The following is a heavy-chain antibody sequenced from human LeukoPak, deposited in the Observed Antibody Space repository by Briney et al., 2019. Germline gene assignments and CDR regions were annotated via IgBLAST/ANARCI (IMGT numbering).Heavy chain of an antibody. J-gene: IGHJ4*02. V-gene: IGHV3-23*01. Sequence: PGGSLRLSCAASGFTFSSYAMSWVRQAPGKGLEWVSAISGSGGSTYYADTVKGRFTISRDNSKNTLYLQMNSLRAEDTAVYYCAKAIVQRGYSYTPFDYWGQGTLVTVSS. CDR1: GFTFSSYA. CDR2: ISGSGGST. CDR3: AKAIVQRGYSYTPFDY. D-gene: IGHD5-18*01.